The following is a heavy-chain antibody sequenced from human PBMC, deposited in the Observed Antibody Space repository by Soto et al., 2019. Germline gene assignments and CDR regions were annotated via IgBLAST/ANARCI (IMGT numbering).Heavy chain of an antibody. J-gene: IGHJ4*02. CDR3: ASYELLTVDFPQFLSDY. CDR2: IYYSGST. CDR1: GDSLSSSNYY. D-gene: IGHD3-9*01. Sequence: QLQLQESGPGLVKPSETLSLTCSVSGDSLSSSNYYWGWIRQPPGKGLEWLGSIYYSGSTYYNPSPKRRVSMSPDMSNNRFSLQLPSLTAADTAVYYYASYELLTVDFPQFLSDYWGQGTLVTVSA. V-gene: IGHV4-39*02.